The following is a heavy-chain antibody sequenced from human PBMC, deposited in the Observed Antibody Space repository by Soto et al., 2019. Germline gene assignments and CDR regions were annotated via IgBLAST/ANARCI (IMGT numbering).Heavy chain of an antibody. D-gene: IGHD3-10*01. J-gene: IGHJ4*02. V-gene: IGHV3-9*01. CDR2: ISWNSGSI. CDR3: AKADYYCSGSYVFDY. Sequence: GGSLRLSCAASGFTFDDYAMHWFRQAPGKGLEWVSGISWNSGSIGYADSVKGRFTISRDNAKNSLYLQMNSLRAEDTALYYCAKADYYCSGSYVFDYWGQGTLVTVSS. CDR1: GFTFDDYA.